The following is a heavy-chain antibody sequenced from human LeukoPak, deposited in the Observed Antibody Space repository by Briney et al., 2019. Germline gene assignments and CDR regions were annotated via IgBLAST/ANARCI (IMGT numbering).Heavy chain of an antibody. J-gene: IGHJ4*02. CDR1: GYTFTSYG. V-gene: IGHV1-18*04. D-gene: IGHD5-18*01. Sequence: ASVKVSCKASGYTFTSYGISWVRQAPGQGLEWMGWISAYNGNTNYAQKLQGRVTMTTDTSTSTAHMELRSLRSDDTAVYYCAREVNTAMIGYYFDYWGQGTLVTVSS. CDR3: AREVNTAMIGYYFDY. CDR2: ISAYNGNT.